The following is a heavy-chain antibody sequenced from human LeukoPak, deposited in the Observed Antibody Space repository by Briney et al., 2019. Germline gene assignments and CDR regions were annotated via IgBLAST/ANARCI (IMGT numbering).Heavy chain of an antibody. J-gene: IGHJ4*02. D-gene: IGHD3-22*01. CDR3: ARGLWLRDSSGYT. CDR2: INTNTGNP. V-gene: IGHV7-4-1*02. Sequence: EASVKVSCKASGYTFSSYPMNWVRQAPGQGLEWMGWINTNTGNPTYAQGFTGRFVFSLDTSVSTAYLQISSLKAEDTAVYYCARGLWLRDSSGYTWGQGTLVTVSS. CDR1: GYTFSSYP.